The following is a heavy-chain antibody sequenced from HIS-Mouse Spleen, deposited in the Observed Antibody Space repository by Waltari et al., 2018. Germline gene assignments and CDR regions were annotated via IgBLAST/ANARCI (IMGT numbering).Heavy chain of an antibody. CDR3: ARGLAARFDY. J-gene: IGHJ4*02. D-gene: IGHD6-6*01. V-gene: IGHV4-34*01. Sequence: QVQLQQWGAGLLKPSETLSLTCAVYGGSFSVYYWSWIRQPPGKGLAWIGEINHSGSTNYNPSLKSRVTISVDPSKNQFSLKLSSVTAADTAVYYCARGLAARFDYWGQGTLVTVSS. CDR1: GGSFSVYY. CDR2: INHSGST.